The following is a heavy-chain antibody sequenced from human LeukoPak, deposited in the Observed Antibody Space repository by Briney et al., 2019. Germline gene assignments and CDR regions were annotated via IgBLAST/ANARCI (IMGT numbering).Heavy chain of an antibody. CDR2: IYYSGNT. D-gene: IGHD1-26*01. V-gene: IGHV4-59*08. CDR1: GGSIRSYY. CDR3: ARALRWELPGGNWFDP. Sequence: PSETLSLTCTVSGGSIRSYYWSWIRQPPGKGLEWIGYIYYSGNTNYNPSLKSRVTISVDTSKNQFSLKLSSVTAADTAVYYCARALRWELPGGNWFDPWGQGTLVAVSS. J-gene: IGHJ5*02.